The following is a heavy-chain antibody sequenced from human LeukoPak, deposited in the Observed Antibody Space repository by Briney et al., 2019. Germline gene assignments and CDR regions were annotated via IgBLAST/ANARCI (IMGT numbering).Heavy chain of an antibody. J-gene: IGHJ4*02. V-gene: IGHV1-3*01. Sequence: ASVKVSCKASGYTFTSYAMHWVRQAPGQRLEWMGWINPGNGNTKYSQKFQGRVTITRDTSASTAYMELSSLRSEDMAVYYCARVVKYRSGPLTDLLPYYFDYWGQGTLVTVSS. CDR3: ARVVKYRSGPLTDLLPYYFDY. D-gene: IGHD6-19*01. CDR1: GYTFTSYA. CDR2: INPGNGNT.